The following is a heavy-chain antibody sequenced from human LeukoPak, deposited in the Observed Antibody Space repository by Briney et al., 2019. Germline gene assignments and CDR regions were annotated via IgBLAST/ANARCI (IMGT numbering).Heavy chain of an antibody. CDR3: AKDRGMFLVGYLDY. CDR2: ISGSGGST. J-gene: IGHJ4*02. Sequence: GGSLRLSCAASGFTFSSSAMNWVRQAPGKGLEWVSAISGSGGSTYYADSVKGRFTISRDNSRNTLYLQMNSLRAEDTAVYYCAKDRGMFLVGYLDYWGQGTLVTVSS. D-gene: IGHD2-15*01. CDR1: GFTFSSSA. V-gene: IGHV3-23*01.